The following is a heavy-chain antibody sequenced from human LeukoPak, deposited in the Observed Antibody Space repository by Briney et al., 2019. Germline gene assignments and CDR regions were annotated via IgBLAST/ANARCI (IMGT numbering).Heavy chain of an antibody. J-gene: IGHJ4*02. CDR1: GLTFSSYA. CDR3: ARDRTGTGDY. V-gene: IGHV3-30-3*01. CDR2: ISYDGSNK. D-gene: IGHD1-1*01. Sequence: GGSLRLSCAASGLTFSSYAMHWVRQAPGKGLEWVAVISYDGSNKYYADSVKGRFTISRDNSKNTLYLQMNSLRAEDTAVYYCARDRTGTGDYWGQGTLVTVSS.